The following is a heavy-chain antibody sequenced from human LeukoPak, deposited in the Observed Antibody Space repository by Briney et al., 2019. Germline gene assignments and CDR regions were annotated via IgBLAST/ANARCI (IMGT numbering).Heavy chain of an antibody. CDR3: ARVVPAATRIFDP. J-gene: IGHJ5*02. V-gene: IGHV4-34*01. CDR2: INHSGST. Sequence: PSETLSLTCAVYGGSFSGYYWSWIRQPPGKGLKWIGEINHSGSTNYNPSLKSRVTISVDTSKNQFSLKLSSVAAADTAVYYCARVVPAATRIFDPWGQGTLVTVSS. D-gene: IGHD2-2*01. CDR1: GGSFSGYY.